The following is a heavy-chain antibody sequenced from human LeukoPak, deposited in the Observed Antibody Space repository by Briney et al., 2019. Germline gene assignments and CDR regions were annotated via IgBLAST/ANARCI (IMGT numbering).Heavy chain of an antibody. Sequence: PSETLSLTCAVSGGSISSNYCFWDWLRQPPGKGLEWIGSVYYSGNTYYNPSLKSRVTISVDTSKTQFSLKFTPLAAADAAVYYCARRRKAGWYFDLWGRGTLVTVSS. CDR1: GGSISSNYCF. V-gene: IGHV4-39*01. CDR2: VYYSGNT. J-gene: IGHJ2*01. CDR3: ARRRKAGWYFDL.